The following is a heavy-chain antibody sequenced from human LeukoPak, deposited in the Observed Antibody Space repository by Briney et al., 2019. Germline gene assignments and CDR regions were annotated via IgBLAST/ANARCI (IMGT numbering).Heavy chain of an antibody. CDR2: GHYSGTT. CDR1: GVSINSHY. CDR3: ARHGTGTGYPLDY. Sequence: SETLSLTCTVSGVSINSHYWSWIRQSPGKGLEWIAYGHYSGTTNYNPSLKSRVTISLDTSKNQFSLKLTSVSAADTAMYYCARHGTGTGYPLDYWGLGTLVTV. D-gene: IGHD3/OR15-3a*01. V-gene: IGHV4-59*08. J-gene: IGHJ4*02.